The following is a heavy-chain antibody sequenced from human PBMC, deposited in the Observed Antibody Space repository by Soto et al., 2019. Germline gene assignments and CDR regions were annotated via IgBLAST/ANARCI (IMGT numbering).Heavy chain of an antibody. CDR1: GYTFTSYA. CDR2: INAGNGNT. V-gene: IGHV1-3*01. D-gene: IGHD3-10*01. J-gene: IGHJ4*02. CDR3: ASFGSWFGEFFDY. Sequence: QVQLVQSGAEVKKPGASVKVSCKASGYTFTSYALHWVRQAPGQRLEWMGWINAGNGNTKYSQKFQGRVTITRDTSASTAYMELSSLRSEDTAVYYCASFGSWFGEFFDYWGQGTLVTVSS.